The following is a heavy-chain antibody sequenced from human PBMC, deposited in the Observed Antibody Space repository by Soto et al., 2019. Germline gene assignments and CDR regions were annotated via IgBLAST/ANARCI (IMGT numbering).Heavy chain of an antibody. V-gene: IGHV1-18*04. CDR1: GEFFTTYG. D-gene: IGHD4-17*01. CDR2: ISTYSTNT. J-gene: IGHJ4*02. Sequence: QVELVQSGAEVKHPGASVTVSCKASGEFFTTYGISWVRQAPGQGLEWMGWISTYSTNTNYAPKFQDRLLPTADTSTSRAPMDLRGLKPDDTAVHYCARWPGRDRDYGDPFSYWGQGSLVTVSP. CDR3: ARWPGRDRDYGDPFSY.